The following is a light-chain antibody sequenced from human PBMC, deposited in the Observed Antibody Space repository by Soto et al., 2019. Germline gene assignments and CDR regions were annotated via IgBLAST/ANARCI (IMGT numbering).Light chain of an antibody. CDR3: QQYGGSPWT. Sequence: IVLPQSPGPLSLSPGERATLSCRASPSVSSSTLAWYQQKPGQALRLLIYGAATRATGIPDRFSGSGSGTDFTLTISRVEPEDIAVYYCQQYGGSPWTFGQGTKVEVK. J-gene: IGKJ1*01. V-gene: IGKV3-20*01. CDR1: PSVSSST. CDR2: GAA.